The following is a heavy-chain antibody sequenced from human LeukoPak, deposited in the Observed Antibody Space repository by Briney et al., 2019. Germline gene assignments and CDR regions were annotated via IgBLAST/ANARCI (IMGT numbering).Heavy chain of an antibody. Sequence: KPSETLSLTCTVSGGSISSSSYYWGWIRQPPGKGLEWIGSIYYSGSTYYNPSLKSRVTISIDTSKNQFSLNLRSVTAADTAVYYCARDSHRYCSSTSCPSRDYYMDVWGKGTTVTVS. J-gene: IGHJ6*03. V-gene: IGHV4-39*07. D-gene: IGHD2-2*01. CDR3: ARDSHRYCSSTSCPSRDYYMDV. CDR2: IYYSGST. CDR1: GGSISSSSYY.